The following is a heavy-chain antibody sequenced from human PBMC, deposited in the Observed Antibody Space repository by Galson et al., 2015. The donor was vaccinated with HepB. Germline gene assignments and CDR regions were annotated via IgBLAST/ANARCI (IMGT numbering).Heavy chain of an antibody. CDR1: GFTFRSYA. D-gene: IGHD3-3*01. CDR3: ARERTAHDFGSAFFWLDP. CDR2: ISYDGHNE. J-gene: IGHJ5*02. Sequence: SLRLSCATSGFTFRSYALHWVRQAPGKGLEWVSFISYDGHNESYVDSVKGRFIISRDNSKNTLYLQMNSLRPEDTALYYCARERTAHDFGSAFFWLDPWGQGTLVTVSS. V-gene: IGHV3-30-3*01.